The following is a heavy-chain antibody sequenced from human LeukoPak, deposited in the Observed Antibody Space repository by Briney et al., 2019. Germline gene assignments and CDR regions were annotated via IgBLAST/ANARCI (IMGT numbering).Heavy chain of an antibody. D-gene: IGHD5-24*01. CDR1: GYTFTSYG. CDR2: ISAYNGNT. Sequence: ASVKVSCKASGYTFTSYGISWVRQAPGQGLEWMGWISAYNGNTNYAHKLQGRVTMTTDTSTSTAYMELRSLRSDDSAVYYCARGRGATISGPEDYWGQGTLVTVSS. V-gene: IGHV1-18*01. CDR3: ARGRGATISGPEDY. J-gene: IGHJ4*02.